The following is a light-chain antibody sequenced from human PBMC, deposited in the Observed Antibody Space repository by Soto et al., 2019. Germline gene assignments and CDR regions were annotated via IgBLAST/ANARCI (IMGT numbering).Light chain of an antibody. CDR1: QSISTS. CDR3: HQYGTSPLT. Sequence: IVLAHSPGTLSLSPCERATLSFRASQSISTSLAWFQQIPGQAPRLLIYGASSRGTGIPDRFSGSGSGTDFTLTISRLEPEDFAVYYCHQYGTSPLTFGGGTKVDIK. V-gene: IGKV3-20*01. CDR2: GAS. J-gene: IGKJ4*01.